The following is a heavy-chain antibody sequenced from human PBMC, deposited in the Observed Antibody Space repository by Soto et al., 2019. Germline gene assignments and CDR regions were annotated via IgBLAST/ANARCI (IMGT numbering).Heavy chain of an antibody. CDR1: GSSFSNAW. J-gene: IGHJ6*02. Sequence: GGSLRLSCAASGSSFSNAWMSWVRQLPGKGLEWVGHIKSKTDGGTADYAAPVKGRFTISRDDSKNTLYLQMNSLKTEDTAMFYCTTLNYGVDVWGQGTTVTVSS. V-gene: IGHV3-15*01. CDR3: TTLNYGVDV. CDR2: IKSKTDGGTA.